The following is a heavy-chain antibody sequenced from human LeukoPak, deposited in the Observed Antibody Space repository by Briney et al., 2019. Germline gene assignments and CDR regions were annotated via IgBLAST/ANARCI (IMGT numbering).Heavy chain of an antibody. CDR2: ISSSSSYI. D-gene: IGHD6-19*01. CDR1: GFTFNIYA. CDR3: ARAGHNSSGWYLDY. J-gene: IGHJ4*02. Sequence: PGGSLRLSCVASGFTFNIYAMTWVRQAPGKGVEWGSSISSSSSYIYYADSVKGRFTISRDNAKNSLYLQMNSLRAEDTAVYYCARAGHNSSGWYLDYWGQGTLVTVSS. V-gene: IGHV3-21*01.